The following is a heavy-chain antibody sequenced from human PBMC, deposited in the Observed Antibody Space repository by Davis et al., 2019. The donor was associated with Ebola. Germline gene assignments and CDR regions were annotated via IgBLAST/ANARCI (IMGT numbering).Heavy chain of an antibody. Sequence: GESLKISCAASGFTFSSYAMSWVRQAPGKGLEWVSAISGSGGSTYYADSVKGRFTISRDNSKNTLYLQMNSLRAEDTAVYYCAKVREQLGHFDYWGQGTLVTVSS. D-gene: IGHD6-6*01. CDR2: ISGSGGST. CDR1: GFTFSSYA. CDR3: AKVREQLGHFDY. J-gene: IGHJ4*02. V-gene: IGHV3-23*01.